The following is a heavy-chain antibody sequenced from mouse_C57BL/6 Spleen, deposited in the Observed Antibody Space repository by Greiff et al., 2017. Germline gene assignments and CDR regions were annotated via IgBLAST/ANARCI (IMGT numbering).Heavy chain of an antibody. Sequence: EVKVEESGGGLVQPGGSMTLSCAASGFTFSDAWMDWVRQSPGKGLEWVAEIRNKANNHATCYAESMKGRLTISRNDSKSSVYLQMNSLRAEDTGIYYCTRYYGSSYPWYFDVWGTGTPVTVAS. CDR2: IRNKANNHAT. CDR1: GFTFSDAW. D-gene: IGHD1-1*01. J-gene: IGHJ1*03. CDR3: TRYYGSSYPWYFDV. V-gene: IGHV6-6*01.